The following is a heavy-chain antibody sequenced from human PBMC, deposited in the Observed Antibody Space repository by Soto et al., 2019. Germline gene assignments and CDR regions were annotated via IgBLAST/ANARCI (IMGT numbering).Heavy chain of an antibody. V-gene: IGHV1-3*01. D-gene: IGHD2-15*01. CDR2: INAGNGNT. J-gene: IGHJ4*02. Sequence: QVQLVQSGAEVKKPGASVKVSCKASGYTFASYAMHWVRQAPGQRLEWMGWINAGNGNTKYSQKFQGRVTITRDTSASTAYMELSSLRSEDTTVYYCARGPGGPDGPGDYWGQGTLVTVSS. CDR1: GYTFASYA. CDR3: ARGPGGPDGPGDY.